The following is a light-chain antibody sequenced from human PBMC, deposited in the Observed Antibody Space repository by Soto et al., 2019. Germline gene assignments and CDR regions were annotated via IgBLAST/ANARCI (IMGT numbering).Light chain of an antibody. J-gene: IGKJ1*01. CDR1: QTISSW. CDR2: KAS. Sequence: QMSHSPSSLSASVGDRVTITWRASQTISSWLAWYQQKPGKAPKLLIYKASTLKSGVPSRFSGSGSGTEFTLTISSLQPDDFATYYCQQYNIYSEAFGQGTMVAIK. V-gene: IGKV1-5*03. CDR3: QQYNIYSEA.